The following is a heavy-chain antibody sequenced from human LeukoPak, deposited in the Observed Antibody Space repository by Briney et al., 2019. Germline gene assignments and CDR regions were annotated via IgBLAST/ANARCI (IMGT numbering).Heavy chain of an antibody. D-gene: IGHD3-10*01. Sequence: GGSLRLSCATSGFTFNDHYLGWVRQAPGKGLEWVGRTKNRGNGYTTEYAASVKGRFTISRDASKNSLRLQMNSLKAEDTAIYYCVASIISPPNYWGLGTLVTVSS. V-gene: IGHV3-72*01. J-gene: IGHJ4*02. CDR2: TKNRGNGYTT. CDR3: VASIISPPNY. CDR1: GFTFNDHY.